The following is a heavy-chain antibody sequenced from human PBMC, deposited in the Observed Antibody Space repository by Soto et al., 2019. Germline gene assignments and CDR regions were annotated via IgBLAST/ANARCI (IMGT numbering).Heavy chain of an antibody. V-gene: IGHV1-18*01. D-gene: IGHD6-13*01. CDR1: GYTFTSYG. J-gene: IGHJ6*02. CDR2: ISAYNGNT. CDR3: ARAFFSASGVTAAAGTDYYYYYGMDV. Sequence: ASVKVSCKASGYTFTSYGISWVRQAPGQGLEGMGWISAYNGNTNYAQKLQGRVTMTTDTSTSTAYMELRSLRSDDTAVYYCARAFFSASGVTAAAGTDYYYYYGMDVWGQGTTVTVSS.